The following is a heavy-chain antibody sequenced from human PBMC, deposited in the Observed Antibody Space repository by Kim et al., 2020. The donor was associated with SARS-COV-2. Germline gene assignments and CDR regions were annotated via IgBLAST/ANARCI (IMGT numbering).Heavy chain of an antibody. CDR2: ISPSGEST. CDR3: GSSAPATMYYMDV. V-gene: IGHV1-46*01. J-gene: IGHJ6*03. Sequence: ASVKVSCKASGNTFSKYYIHWVRQAPGQGLEWMGIISPSGESTSYAHRFQGRVNVTRDTSTSTVFMGLSSLRSEDTAVYYCGSSAPATMYYMDVWGKGTTVIVSS. CDR1: GNTFSKYY. D-gene: IGHD2-15*01.